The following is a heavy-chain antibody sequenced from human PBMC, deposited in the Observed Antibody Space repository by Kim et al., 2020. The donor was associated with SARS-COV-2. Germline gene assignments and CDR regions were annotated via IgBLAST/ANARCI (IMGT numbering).Heavy chain of an antibody. CDR1: GYTFTGYY. D-gene: IGHD3-3*01. V-gene: IGHV1-2*02. CDR2: INPNSGGT. Sequence: ASVKVSCKASGYTFTGYYMHWVRQAPGQGLEWMVWINPNSGGTNYAQKFQGRVTMTRDTSISTAYMELSRLRSDDTAVYYCARPLVYDFWCGDAFIICSQGAIVHVSS. J-gene: IGHJ3*02. CDR3: ARPLVYDFWCGDAFII.